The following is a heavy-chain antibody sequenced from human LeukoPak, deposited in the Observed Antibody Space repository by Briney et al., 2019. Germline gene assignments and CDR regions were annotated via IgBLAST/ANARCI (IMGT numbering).Heavy chain of an antibody. V-gene: IGHV4-59*08. CDR1: SGSISTFY. CDR3: ARHGGSLGYFDN. Sequence: SGTLSLTCTVSSGSISTFYWSWIRQPPGKGLEWIGYVYQSGTTSYNPPLKRRVTISADTSKNQFSLRVTSVTAADTAVYYCARHGGSLGYFDNWGQGTLVTVSS. J-gene: IGHJ4*02. D-gene: IGHD1-26*01. CDR2: VYQSGTT.